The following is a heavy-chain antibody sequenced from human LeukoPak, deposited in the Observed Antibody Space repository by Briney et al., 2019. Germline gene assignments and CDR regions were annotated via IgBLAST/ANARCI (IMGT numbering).Heavy chain of an antibody. Sequence: GRSLRLSCAASGFTFSSYAMHWVRQAPSKGLEWAAVISYDGSNKYYADSVKGRFTISRDNSKNTLYLQMNSLRAEDTAVYYCARGSGYFQHWGQGTLVTVSS. J-gene: IGHJ1*01. V-gene: IGHV3-30-3*01. CDR2: ISYDGSNK. CDR3: ARGSGYFQH. CDR1: GFTFSSYA.